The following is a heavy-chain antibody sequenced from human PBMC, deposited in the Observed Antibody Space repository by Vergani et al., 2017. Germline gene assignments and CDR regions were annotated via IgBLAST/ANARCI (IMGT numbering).Heavy chain of an antibody. CDR1: GGTFTSYT. Sequence: QVQLVQSGAEVKKPGSSVKVSCKASGGTFTSYTISWVRQAPGQGLEWMGRIIPILGLANYAQKFQGRVTITADKSSSTAYMGLSSLRSEDTAVYYCATGGRKKLLGFRELIGYYFDYWGQETLVTVHS. J-gene: IGHJ4*02. D-gene: IGHD3-10*01. CDR3: ATGGRKKLLGFRELIGYYFDY. CDR2: IIPILGLA. V-gene: IGHV1-69*02.